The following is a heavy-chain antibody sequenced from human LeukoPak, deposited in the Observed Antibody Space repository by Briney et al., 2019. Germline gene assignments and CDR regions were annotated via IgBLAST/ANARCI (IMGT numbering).Heavy chain of an antibody. D-gene: IGHD3-10*01. J-gene: IGHJ3*02. CDR3: ASNTMVRGVNAFDI. CDR1: GYTFTSYG. Sequence: SVKVSCKASGYTFTSYGISWVRQAPGQGLEWMGRIIPILGIANYAQKFQGRVTITADKSTSTAYMELSSLRSEDTAVYYCASNTMVRGVNAFDIWGQGTMVTVSS. CDR2: IIPILGIA. V-gene: IGHV1-69*04.